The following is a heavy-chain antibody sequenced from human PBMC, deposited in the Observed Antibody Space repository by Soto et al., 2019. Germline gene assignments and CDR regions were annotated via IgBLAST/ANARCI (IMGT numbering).Heavy chain of an antibody. D-gene: IGHD1-20*01. V-gene: IGHV4-31*03. J-gene: IGHJ5*02. CDR3: ARLRNATNNYKCFDL. CDR1: GAALNSGNYY. Sequence: PSETLSFTCSVSGAALNSGNYYWSWIRQVPGKGLGWIGHIYVTGAVDYNPSLRDRITISQDTSERQFSLNLRLVTAADTTVYYCARLRNATNNYKCFDLWGQGTLVTVSS. CDR2: IYVTGAV.